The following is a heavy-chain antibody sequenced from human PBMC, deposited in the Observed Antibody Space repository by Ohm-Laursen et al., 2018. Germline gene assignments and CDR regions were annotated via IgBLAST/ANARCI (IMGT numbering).Heavy chain of an antibody. CDR1: GYTFTSYD. Sequence: ATVKISCNASGYTFTSYDINWVRQATGQGLEWMGWMNPNSGNTGYAQKFQGRVTMTRNTSISTAYMELSSLRSEDTAVYYCAMAYDYVWGSYRRWGQGTLVTVSS. J-gene: IGHJ4*02. D-gene: IGHD3-16*02. V-gene: IGHV1-8*01. CDR3: AMAYDYVWGSYRR. CDR2: MNPNSGNT.